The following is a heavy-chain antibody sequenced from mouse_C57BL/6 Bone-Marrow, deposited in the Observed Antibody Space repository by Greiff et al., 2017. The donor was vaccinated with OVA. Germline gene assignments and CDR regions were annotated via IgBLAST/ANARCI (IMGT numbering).Heavy chain of an antibody. V-gene: IGHV3-6*01. CDR3: ARKGTTVVADY. D-gene: IGHD1-1*01. J-gene: IGHJ2*01. CDR2: ISYDGSN. CDR1: GYSITSGYY. Sequence: EVQLQESGPGLVKPSQSLSLTCSVTGYSITSGYYWNWIRQFPGNKLEWMGYISYDGSNNYNPSLKNRISITRDTSKNQFFLKLNSVTTEDTATYYCARKGTTVVADYWGQGTTLTVSS.